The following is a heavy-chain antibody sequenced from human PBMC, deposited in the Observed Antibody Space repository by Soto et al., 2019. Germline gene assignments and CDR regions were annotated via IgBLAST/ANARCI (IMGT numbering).Heavy chain of an antibody. CDR1: GYSFTNYG. J-gene: IGHJ4*02. CDR2: SSPYNGDT. D-gene: IGHD6-19*01. Sequence: QVHLVQSETEVKKPGASVKVSCKASGYSFTNYGISWVRQAPGQGLEWMGWSSPYNGDTNYAQKLQGRVTMPPDTSTSTAYMELRSLRSDATAVYSCARGDSSGWSYFDYWGQGPLVTVSS. CDR3: ARGDSSGWSYFDY. V-gene: IGHV1-18*01.